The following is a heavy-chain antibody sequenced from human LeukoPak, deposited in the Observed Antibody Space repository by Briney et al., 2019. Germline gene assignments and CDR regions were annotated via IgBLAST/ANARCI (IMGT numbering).Heavy chain of an antibody. CDR3: ARQQRSGRQLWNNYFDY. CDR1: GGSISSSSYY. D-gene: IGHD1/OR15-1a*01. CDR2: VYYSGST. Sequence: SETLSLTCTVSGGSISSSSYYWGWIRQSPGKGLEWIGSVYYSGSTYYTPSLKSRVTISVDTSKNQFSLKLSSVTAADTAVHYCARQQRSGRQLWNNYFDYWGQGTLVTVSS. J-gene: IGHJ4*02. V-gene: IGHV4-39*01.